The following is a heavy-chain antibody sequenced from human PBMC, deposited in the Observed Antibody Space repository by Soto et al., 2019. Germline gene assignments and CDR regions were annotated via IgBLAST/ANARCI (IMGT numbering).Heavy chain of an antibody. CDR1: GGTPSNSA. J-gene: IGHJ6*02. V-gene: IGHV1-69*01. Sequence: QVHLLLQSGAEVKKPGSSVKVSCKASGGTPSNSAISWVRQAPGQGLEWMGGIIPVVGLVKYAQNFQGRVTSTADESANTACMELSRLRPEDTAVYYCEGGRIVVVGSRAYYGMDVWGQGTTVTVSS. CDR2: IIPVVGLV. CDR3: EGGRIVVVGSRAYYGMDV. D-gene: IGHD3-22*01.